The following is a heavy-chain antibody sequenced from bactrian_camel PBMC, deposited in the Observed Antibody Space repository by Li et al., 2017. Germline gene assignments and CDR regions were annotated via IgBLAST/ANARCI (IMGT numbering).Heavy chain of an antibody. Sequence: HVQLVESGGGLVQPGGSLRLSCAASGFTFSIYAIAWVRQAPGKGLEWLSRINENGRNTYYAAAVRGRFTISRDVAKNTVYLQLNSLKTEDTARYFCAKGAYSSEYLPDLKSQGTQVTVS. J-gene: IGHJ4*01. CDR2: INENGRNT. CDR1: GFTFSIYA. D-gene: IGHD2*01. V-gene: IGHV3S1*01.